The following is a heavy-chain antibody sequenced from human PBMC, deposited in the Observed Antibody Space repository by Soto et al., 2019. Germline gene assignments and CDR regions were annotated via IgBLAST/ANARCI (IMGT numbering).Heavy chain of an antibody. CDR1: GFTFSTYG. CDR2: IWYDGSDK. Sequence: QVQLVESGGGVVQPGRSLRLSCAASGFTFSTYGMHWVRQAPGKGLEWVALIWYDGSDKYYTDSVEGRFTISRDNSKNTLYLQMNSLRAEDTAVYFCARVITGELQALDVWGQGTTVIVSS. CDR3: ARVITGELQALDV. D-gene: IGHD3-10*01. J-gene: IGHJ6*02. V-gene: IGHV3-33*01.